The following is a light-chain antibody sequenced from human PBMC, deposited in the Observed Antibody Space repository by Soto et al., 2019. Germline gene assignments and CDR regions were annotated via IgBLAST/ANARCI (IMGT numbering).Light chain of an antibody. Sequence: DIQMTQSPSTLSGSVGDRVTITCRASQTISSWLAWYQQKPGKAPKLLIYKASTLKSGVPSRFSGSGSGTDFTLTVSSLQPEDVATYYCQKYDGVPLTFGGGTKVDIK. CDR1: QTISSW. V-gene: IGKV1-5*03. CDR3: QKYDGVPLT. CDR2: KAS. J-gene: IGKJ4*01.